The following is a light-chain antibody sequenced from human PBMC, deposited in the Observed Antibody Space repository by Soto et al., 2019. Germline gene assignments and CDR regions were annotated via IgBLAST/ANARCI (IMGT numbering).Light chain of an antibody. V-gene: IGKV1-39*01. Sequence: DIQMTQSPSSLSASGGDRVTITRRANQSNSSYLDWYQQKPGKAPKLLIYAASSLQSGVSSRFSGSGSETEFTLAINGLQPDDFAAYYCQQYSTFWTFGQGTKVDIK. J-gene: IGKJ1*01. CDR2: AAS. CDR1: QSNSSY. CDR3: QQYSTFWT.